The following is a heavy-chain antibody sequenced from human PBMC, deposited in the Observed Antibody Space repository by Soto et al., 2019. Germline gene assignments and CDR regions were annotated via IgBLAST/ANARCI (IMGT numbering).Heavy chain of an antibody. CDR3: ARVYCSTTTCHVQAFDS. J-gene: IGHJ4*02. CDR2: ISSAGDSS. Sequence: GGSLRLSCAASGFTFSSYSMNWVRQAPGKTLEWVSYISSAGDSSYYADSVKSRFTISRDNAKNSLYLQMNSLRVEDTAVYYCARVYCSTTTCHVQAFDSWGQGTLVTVS. V-gene: IGHV3-48*04. D-gene: IGHD2-2*01. CDR1: GFTFSSYS.